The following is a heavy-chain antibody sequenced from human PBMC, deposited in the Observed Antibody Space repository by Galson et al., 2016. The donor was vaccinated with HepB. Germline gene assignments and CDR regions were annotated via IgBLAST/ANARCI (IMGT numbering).Heavy chain of an antibody. CDR2: IAYDGLNQ. D-gene: IGHD4-17*01. Sequence: SLRLSCAASGFTFGNYGLNWVRQTPDKRLHWVAVIAYDGLNQFYADSVEGRFTISRDNWKNTLYLQMNNLRPEDTALYFCVRARGFGDHPDAFGIWGQGTMVTVS. V-gene: IGHV3-30*03. CDR3: VRARGFGDHPDAFGI. CDR1: GFTFGNYG. J-gene: IGHJ3*02.